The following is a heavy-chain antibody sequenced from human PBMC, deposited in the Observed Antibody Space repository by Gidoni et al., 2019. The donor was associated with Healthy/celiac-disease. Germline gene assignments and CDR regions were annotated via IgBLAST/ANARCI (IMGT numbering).Heavy chain of an antibody. Sequence: EVQLVESGGGLVQPGRSLRLSCAASGFTFDDYAMHWVRQAPGKGLEWVSGISWNSGSIGYADSVKGRFTISRDNAKNSLYLQMNSLRAEDTALYYCAKDRGRGYSSGIHDYWGQGTLVTVSS. CDR2: ISWNSGSI. J-gene: IGHJ4*02. CDR1: GFTFDDYA. V-gene: IGHV3-9*01. CDR3: AKDRGRGYSSGIHDY. D-gene: IGHD6-19*01.